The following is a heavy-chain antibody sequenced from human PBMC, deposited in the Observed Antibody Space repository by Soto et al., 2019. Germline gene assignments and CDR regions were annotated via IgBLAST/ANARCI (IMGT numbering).Heavy chain of an antibody. CDR1: GGTFRSYA. Sequence: SGKVACKASGGTFRSYAISWVRQSPGQGLEWIGGIIPIFGTANYAQKFQGRVTITADESTSTAYMELSSLRSEDPAVYYCASVLPAFDIWGQGTMV. V-gene: IGHV1-69*13. CDR2: IIPIFGTA. J-gene: IGHJ3*02. CDR3: ASVLPAFDI.